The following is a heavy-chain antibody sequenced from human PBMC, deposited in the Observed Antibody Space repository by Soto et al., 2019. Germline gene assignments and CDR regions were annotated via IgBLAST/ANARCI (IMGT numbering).Heavy chain of an antibody. CDR2: IFSSGES. CDR3: ARGGIGMVRTFDH. CDR1: GFTFSNAW. D-gene: IGHD3-10*01. V-gene: IGHV3-53*01. Sequence: PGGSLRLSCAASGFTFSNAWMSWVRQAPGKGLEWVSIIFSSGESFYADSVKGRFTISRDSSDNTVYLQMNSLKAEDTAVYYCARGGIGMVRTFDHWGQGTLVTVSS. J-gene: IGHJ4*02.